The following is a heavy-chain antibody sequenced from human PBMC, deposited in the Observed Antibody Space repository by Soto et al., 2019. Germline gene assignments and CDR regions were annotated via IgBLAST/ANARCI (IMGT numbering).Heavy chain of an antibody. CDR3: AKFRGPSYSYYYMDV. Sequence: EVQLLEPGGGLVQPGGSLRLSCAASGFTFGTYAMKWLRQAPGRGLECVSFISGSGRTTYYADSVKGRFTVSRDNSKNTMYLQMNSLRAEDTALYYCAKFRGPSYSYYYMDVWGKGTTVTVSS. CDR2: ISGSGRTT. CDR1: GFTFGTYA. V-gene: IGHV3-23*01. D-gene: IGHD3-16*01. J-gene: IGHJ6*03.